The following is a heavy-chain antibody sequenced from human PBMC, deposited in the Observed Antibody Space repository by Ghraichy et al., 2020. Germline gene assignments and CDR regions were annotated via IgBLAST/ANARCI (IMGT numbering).Heavy chain of an antibody. D-gene: IGHD6-19*01. CDR3: ARETFGYSSGWWRFDY. CDR1: GGSISSYY. J-gene: IGHJ4*02. CDR2: IYTSGNT. Sequence: SETLSLTCTVSGGSISSYYWSWIRQPAGKGLEWIGRIYTSGNTNYNPSLKSRVTMSVDTSKNQFSLKLSSVTAADTAVYYCARETFGYSSGWWRFDYWGQGTLVTVSS. V-gene: IGHV4-4*07.